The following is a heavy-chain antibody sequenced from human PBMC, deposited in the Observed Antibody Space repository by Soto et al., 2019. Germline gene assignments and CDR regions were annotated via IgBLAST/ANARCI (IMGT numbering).Heavy chain of an antibody. D-gene: IGHD1-26*01. CDR3: AKGGAIVAAGTRVYLYNAMDV. Sequence: ASVKVSCKASGYTFTGYYVHWVRQAPGQGLEWVGWINPNSGDTYLAQRFQGRVSMNRDTSIGTAYMELRGLTSDDTAEYYCAKGGAIVAAGTRVYLYNAMDVWGQGTTVTVSS. CDR1: GYTFTGYY. CDR2: INPNSGDT. V-gene: IGHV1-2*02. J-gene: IGHJ6*02.